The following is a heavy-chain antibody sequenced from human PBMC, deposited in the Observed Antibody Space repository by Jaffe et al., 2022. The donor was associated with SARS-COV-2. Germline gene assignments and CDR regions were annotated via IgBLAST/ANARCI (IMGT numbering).Heavy chain of an antibody. V-gene: IGHV3-30*18. CDR1: GFTFSSYG. CDR2: ISYDGSNK. J-gene: IGHJ4*02. D-gene: IGHD6-6*01. Sequence: QVQLVESGGGVVQPGRSLRLSCAASGFTFSSYGMHWVRQAPGKGLEWVAVISYDGSNKYYADSVKGRFTISRDNSKNTLYLQMNSLRAEDTAVYYCAKYIEYSSSGTTDYWGQGTLVTVSS. CDR3: AKYIEYSSSGTTDY.